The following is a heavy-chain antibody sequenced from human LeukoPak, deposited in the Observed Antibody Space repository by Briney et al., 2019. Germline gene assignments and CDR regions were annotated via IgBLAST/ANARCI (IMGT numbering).Heavy chain of an antibody. V-gene: IGHV4-34*01. D-gene: IGHD6-6*01. CDR1: GGSFSGYY. CDR3: ARGAARPPFYYYYYYMDV. CDR2: INHSGST. J-gene: IGHJ6*03. Sequence: SETLSLTCAVYGGSFSGYYWSWIRQPPGKGLEWIGEINHSGSTNYNPSLKSRVTISVDTSKNQFSLKLSSVTAADTAVYYCARGAARPPFYYYYYYMDVWGKGTTVTVSS.